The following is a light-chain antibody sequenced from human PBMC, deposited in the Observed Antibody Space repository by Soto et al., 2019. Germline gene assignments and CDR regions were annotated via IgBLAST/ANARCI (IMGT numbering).Light chain of an antibody. CDR3: QQRSNWSIT. V-gene: IGKV3-11*01. Sequence: EVVLTQSPGTLSLSPGEGATLSCRASQIVTGDYLAWYQQKPGQAPRLLIYDASNRATGIPARFSGSGSGTDFTLTISSLEPEDFAVYYCQQRSNWSITFGQGTRLEIK. CDR2: DAS. CDR1: QIVTGDY. J-gene: IGKJ5*01.